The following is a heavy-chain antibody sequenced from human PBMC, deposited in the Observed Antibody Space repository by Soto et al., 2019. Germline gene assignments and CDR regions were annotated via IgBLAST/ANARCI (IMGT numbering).Heavy chain of an antibody. CDR2: ISGSGGNI. CDR3: AKPASGWYPKLMDGVDV. Sequence: DVQLLESGGGLVQPGGSLRLSCVVSGFTFSSYAMSWVRQAPGKGLEWVSSISGSGGNIYYADSVKGRFTISRDNSKNPLHLQMNSLRAEDTDVYYCAKPASGWYPKLMDGVDVWGQGTTVTVSS. V-gene: IGHV3-23*01. J-gene: IGHJ6*02. CDR1: GFTFSSYA. D-gene: IGHD6-19*01.